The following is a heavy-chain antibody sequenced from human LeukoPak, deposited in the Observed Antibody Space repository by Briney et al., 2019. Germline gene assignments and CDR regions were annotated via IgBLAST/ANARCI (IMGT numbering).Heavy chain of an antibody. J-gene: IGHJ4*02. CDR3: ARQSAGYCSGSNCYPTPIADY. V-gene: IGHV4-39*01. CDR1: GGSISSSSYY. D-gene: IGHD2-15*01. Sequence: SETLSLTCSVSGGSISSSSYYWGWIRQPPGKGLEWIGNIYYSGSSYSNPSLKSRVTISVDTSKNKFSLKRSSVTAADTAADHCARQSAGYCSGSNCYPTPIADYWGQGTLVTVSS. CDR2: IYYSGSS.